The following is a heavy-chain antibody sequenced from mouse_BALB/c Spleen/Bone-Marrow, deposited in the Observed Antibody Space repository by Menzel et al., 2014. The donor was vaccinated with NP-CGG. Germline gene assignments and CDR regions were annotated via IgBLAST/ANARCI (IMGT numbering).Heavy chain of an antibody. CDR3: ASLYFYGSSYYTMDY. CDR1: GFTFSSYA. J-gene: IGHJ4*01. CDR2: ISSGGST. D-gene: IGHD1-1*01. Sequence: EVHLVESGGGLVKPGGSLKLSCAASGFTFSSYAMSWIRQTPEKRLEWVASISSGGSTYYPDSVKGRFTISRDNARNILYLQMSRLRSEDTAMYYCASLYFYGSSYYTMDYWGQGTSVTVSS. V-gene: IGHV5-6-5*01.